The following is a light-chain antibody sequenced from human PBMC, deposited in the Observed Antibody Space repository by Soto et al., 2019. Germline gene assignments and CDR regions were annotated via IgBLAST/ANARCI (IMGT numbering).Light chain of an antibody. J-gene: IGKJ4*01. V-gene: IGKV4-1*01. CDR2: GVS. CDR1: QSVLSSSNNKNY. Sequence: DIVMTQSPDSLAVSLGERATIHCKSSQSVLSSSNNKNYLAWFQQKAGQPPKMLIYGVSTRESGVPDRFSGSGSGTDFTLTISSLQAEDVAAYYCQQYYSVPLTFGGGTKVEIK. CDR3: QQYYSVPLT.